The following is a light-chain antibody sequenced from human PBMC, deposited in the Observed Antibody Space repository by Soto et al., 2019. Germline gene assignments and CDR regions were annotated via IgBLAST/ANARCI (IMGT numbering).Light chain of an antibody. V-gene: IGLV2-23*03. Sequence: QSVLTQPASVSGSPGQSITISCTGTSSDVGRYNLVSWYQQHPGKAPKLMIDEGSKRPSGVSNRFSGSKSGNTASLTISGLQAEDEAHYYGCSYAGSSTFVFGGGTKLTVL. CDR2: EGS. CDR3: CSYAGSSTFV. CDR1: SSDVGRYNL. J-gene: IGLJ2*01.